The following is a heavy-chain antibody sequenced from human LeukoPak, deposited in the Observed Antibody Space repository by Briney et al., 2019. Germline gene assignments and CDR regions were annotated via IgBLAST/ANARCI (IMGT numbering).Heavy chain of an antibody. D-gene: IGHD2-2*01. J-gene: IGHJ4*02. CDR2: IYYSGST. Sequence: PSETLSLTYTVSGGSISSSSYHWGWIRQPPGKGLEWIGSIYYSGSTYYNPSLKSRVTISVDTSKNQFSLKLSSVTAADTAVYYCASGDIVVVPAAMDNWRLGTLVTVSS. CDR3: ASGDIVVVPAAMDN. V-gene: IGHV4-39*01. CDR1: GGSISSSSYH.